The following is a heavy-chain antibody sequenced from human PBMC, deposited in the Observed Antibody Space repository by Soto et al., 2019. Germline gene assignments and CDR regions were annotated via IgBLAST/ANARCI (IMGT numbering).Heavy chain of an antibody. V-gene: IGHV3-15*01. CDR2: IKSKTDGGTT. J-gene: IGHJ4*02. D-gene: IGHD3-22*01. CDR1: GFTFINAW. Sequence: PXESLRVSCAASGFTFINAWMSWVRQAPGKGLEWVGRIKSKTDGGTTDYAAPVKGRFTISRDDSKNTLYLQMNSLKTEDTAVYYCTTDAYYDSSGYYSSFDYWGQGTLVTVSS. CDR3: TTDAYYDSSGYYSSFDY.